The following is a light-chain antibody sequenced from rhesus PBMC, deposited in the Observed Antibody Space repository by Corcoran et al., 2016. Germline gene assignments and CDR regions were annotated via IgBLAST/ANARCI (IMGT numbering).Light chain of an antibody. CDR1: QSLLHSNGNTY. J-gene: IGKJ4*01. Sequence: DVVMTQSPLSLPVTPGQPASISCRSSQSLLHSNGNTYLSWFLQKPGQPPRGLIYKVSNRDSGVPDRFSGSGAGTDFTLKNSRVEAEDVGVYYCMQGTHWPLTFGGGTKVEIK. CDR2: KVS. CDR3: MQGTHWPLT. V-gene: IGKV2-64*01.